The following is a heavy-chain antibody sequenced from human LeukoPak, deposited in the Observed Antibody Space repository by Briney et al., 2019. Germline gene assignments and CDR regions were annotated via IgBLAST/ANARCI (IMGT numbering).Heavy chain of an antibody. Sequence: SVKVSCKASGGTFSSYAISWVRQAPGQGLEWMGGIIPIFGTANYAQKFQGRVTITADESTSTAYMELSSLRSEDTAVYYCAKAAAERPEDLHWYFDLWGRGTLVTVSS. CDR1: GGTFSSYA. CDR3: AKAAAERPEDLHWYFDL. V-gene: IGHV1-69*13. CDR2: IIPIFGTA. D-gene: IGHD1-14*01. J-gene: IGHJ2*01.